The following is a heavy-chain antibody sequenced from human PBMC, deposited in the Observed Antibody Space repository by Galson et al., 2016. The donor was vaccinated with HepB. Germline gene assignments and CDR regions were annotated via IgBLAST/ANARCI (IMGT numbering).Heavy chain of an antibody. J-gene: IGHJ4*02. Sequence: SLRLSCAASGFIFSTHNMNWVRQAPGKGLVWVSRINSDGTTTTYADSVKGRFTISRDNAKNTLYLQMNSLRAEDTAFYYCATVSGPLDYWGQGTLVTVSS. V-gene: IGHV3-74*03. CDR3: ATVSGPLDY. CDR1: GFIFSTHN. CDR2: INSDGTTT. D-gene: IGHD3-16*01.